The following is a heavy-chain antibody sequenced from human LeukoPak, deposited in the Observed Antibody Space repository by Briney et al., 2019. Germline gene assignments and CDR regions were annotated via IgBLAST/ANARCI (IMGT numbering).Heavy chain of an antibody. D-gene: IGHD3-22*01. V-gene: IGHV3-30*02. J-gene: IGHJ4*02. CDR1: GFIFSNYA. CDR3: AKGANYEV. CDR2: IRNDGNNK. Sequence: GGSLRLSCAASGFIFSNYAMHWVRQAPGKGLEWVAFIRNDGNNKYYADSVKGRFTISRDNSKNTVYLQMNSLRAEDTAVYYCAKGANYEVWGQGTLVIVSS.